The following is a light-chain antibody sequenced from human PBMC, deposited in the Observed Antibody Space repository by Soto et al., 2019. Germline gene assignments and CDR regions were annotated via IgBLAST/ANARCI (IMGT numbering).Light chain of an antibody. V-gene: IGKV3-15*01. CDR3: QQYNNWLKWT. J-gene: IGKJ1*01. CDR2: GAS. Sequence: EIVMTQSPATLSVSPGERATLSCRASQSVSRNLAWYQQKPGQAPRLLIYGASTRATGIPARFSGSGSGTEFTLTISSLQSEDFAVYYCQQYNNWLKWTFGQGTKVEIK. CDR1: QSVSRN.